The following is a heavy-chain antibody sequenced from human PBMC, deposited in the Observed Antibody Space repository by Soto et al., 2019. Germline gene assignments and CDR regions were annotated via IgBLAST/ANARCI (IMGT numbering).Heavy chain of an antibody. J-gene: IGHJ6*03. D-gene: IGHD4-4*01. V-gene: IGHV3-23*01. CDR1: GFTFSSYA. CDR2: ISGSGGST. Sequence: EVQLLESGGGLVQPGGSLRLSCAASGFTFSSYAMSWVRQAPGKGLEWVSAISGSGGSTYYADSVKGRFTISRYNSKNTLYLKMNSLRAEDTAVYYCAKKSRLHDNYYYYYYMDVWGKRTTLTVSS. CDR3: AKKSRLHDNYYYYYYMDV.